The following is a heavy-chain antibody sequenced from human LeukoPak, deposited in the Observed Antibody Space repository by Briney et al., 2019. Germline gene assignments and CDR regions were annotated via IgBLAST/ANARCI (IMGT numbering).Heavy chain of an antibody. CDR3: ATNRGYSYGPSPFDY. CDR2: INHSGST. CDR1: GGSFSGYY. D-gene: IGHD5-18*01. Sequence: SETLSLTCAVYGGSFSGYYWSWIRQPPGKGLEWIGEINHSGSTNYNPSLKSRVTISVDTSKNQFSLKLSSVTAADTAVYYCATNRGYSYGPSPFDYWGQGTLVTVSS. V-gene: IGHV4-34*01. J-gene: IGHJ4*02.